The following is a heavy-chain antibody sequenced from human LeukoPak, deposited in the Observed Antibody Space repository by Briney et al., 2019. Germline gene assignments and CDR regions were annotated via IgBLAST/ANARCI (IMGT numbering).Heavy chain of an antibody. CDR3: ARHIDGFDI. CDR1: GGSISSSLYF. J-gene: IGHJ3*02. V-gene: IGHV4-39*01. Sequence: SETLSLTCTVSGGSISSSLYFWGWIRQPPGKGLEWIGSIDYSGSTYYNPSLKSRVTISVDTSKNQFSLKLSSVTAADTAVYYCARHIDGFDIWGQGTMVTVSS. CDR2: IDYSGST.